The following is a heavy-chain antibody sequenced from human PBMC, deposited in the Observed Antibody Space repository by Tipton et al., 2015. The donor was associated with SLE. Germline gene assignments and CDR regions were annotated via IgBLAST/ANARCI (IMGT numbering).Heavy chain of an antibody. J-gene: IGHJ4*02. Sequence: TLSLTCTVSGDSISNYYWSWIRQSAGKGLEWMGRFYPGGTTSYNPSFKSRVTMSADTSKNQFSLKLNSVTAADTAVYYCARDSRWGYFDYWGQGTLVTVSS. D-gene: IGHD1-26*01. V-gene: IGHV4-4*07. CDR3: ARDSRWGYFDY. CDR2: FYPGGTT. CDR1: GDSISNYY.